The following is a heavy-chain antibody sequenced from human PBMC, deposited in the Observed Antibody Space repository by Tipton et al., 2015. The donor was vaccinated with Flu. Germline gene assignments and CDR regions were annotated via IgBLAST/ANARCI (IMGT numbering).Heavy chain of an antibody. D-gene: IGHD2-2*01. Sequence: SLRLSCAASGFIFEGKAMHWVRQAPGKGLEWVSSINRNSARIHYANSVKGRFTISRDNAKSALYLQMNSLRGEDTALYYCVKGSAEITSWPSNFDSWGQGTLVTVSS. CDR3: VKGSAEITSWPSNFDS. CDR2: INRNSARI. V-gene: IGHV3-9*01. J-gene: IGHJ4*02. CDR1: GFIFEGKA.